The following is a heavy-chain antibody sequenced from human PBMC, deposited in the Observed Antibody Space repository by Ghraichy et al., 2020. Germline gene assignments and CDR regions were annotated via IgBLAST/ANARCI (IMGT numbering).Heavy chain of an antibody. D-gene: IGHD3-22*01. CDR3: AKSGTGDSSGYYGTADN. Sequence: LSLTCAASGFTFSSHGMHWVRQAPGKGLEWVALISYDGSNKYYADSVKGRFSISRDNSKNTLYLQMNSLRAEDTAVYYCAKSGTGDSSGYYGTADNWGQGTLVTVSS. CDR2: ISYDGSNK. CDR1: GFTFSSHG. J-gene: IGHJ4*02. V-gene: IGHV3-30*18.